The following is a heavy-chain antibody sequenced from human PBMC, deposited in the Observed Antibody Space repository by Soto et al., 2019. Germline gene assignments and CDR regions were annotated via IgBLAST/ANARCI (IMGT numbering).Heavy chain of an antibody. CDR3: TSSNYYESGTYPQAPLEY. J-gene: IGHJ4*02. Sequence: GGSLRLSCAASGLTFINAWMTWVRQPPGKGLEWVGRIKSKTHGGTADYAAPVKGRFTISRDDSKNTLYLQINSLKTEDTAVYYCTSSNYYESGTYPQAPLEYWGQGTLVTVSS. D-gene: IGHD3-10*01. V-gene: IGHV3-15*07. CDR2: IKSKTHGGTA. CDR1: GLTFINAW.